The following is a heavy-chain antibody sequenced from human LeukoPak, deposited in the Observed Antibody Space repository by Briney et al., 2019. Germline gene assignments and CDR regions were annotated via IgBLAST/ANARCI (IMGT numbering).Heavy chain of an antibody. CDR2: ISNNGGST. D-gene: IGHD2-15*01. Sequence: GGSLRLSCAASGFTFSSYAMHWVRQAPGKGLEYVSAISNNGGSTYYANSVKGRFTISRDNSKNTLYLQMGSLRAEDMAVYYCARTYCSGGRCYSGYFDDWGQGTLVTVSS. J-gene: IGHJ4*02. CDR3: ARTYCSGGRCYSGYFDD. V-gene: IGHV3-64*01. CDR1: GFTFSSYA.